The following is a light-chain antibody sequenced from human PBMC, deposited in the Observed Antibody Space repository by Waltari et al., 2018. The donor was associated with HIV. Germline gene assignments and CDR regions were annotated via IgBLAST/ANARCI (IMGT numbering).Light chain of an antibody. CDR2: AAS. Sequence: EIVLMQSPGTLSLSPGARATLSCRTSQSVSSTYLAWYQVKPGQAPRLLIYAASSRATGIPDRFSGSGSGTDFTLTISRLEPEDSALYYCQKYGGSWTFGQGTKVEIK. J-gene: IGKJ1*01. CDR3: QKYGGSWT. CDR1: QSVSSTY. V-gene: IGKV3-20*01.